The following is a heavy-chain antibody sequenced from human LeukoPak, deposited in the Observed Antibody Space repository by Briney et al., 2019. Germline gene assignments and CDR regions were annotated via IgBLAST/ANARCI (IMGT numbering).Heavy chain of an antibody. CDR3: ARAYRSTWYGYFDL. V-gene: IGHV4-61*02. D-gene: IGHD6-13*01. Sequence: SETLSLTCTVSGGSISSGSYYWSWIRQPAGKGLEWIGRIYTSGSTNYNPSLKSRVTISVDTSKNQFSLKLSSVTAADTAVYYCARAYRSTWYGYFDLWGRGTLVTVSP. CDR2: IYTSGST. CDR1: GGSISSGSYY. J-gene: IGHJ2*01.